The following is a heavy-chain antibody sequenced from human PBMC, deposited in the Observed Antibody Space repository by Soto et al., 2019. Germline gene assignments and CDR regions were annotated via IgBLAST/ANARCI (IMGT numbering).Heavy chain of an antibody. CDR1: GYTFTSDD. J-gene: IGHJ4*02. Sequence: QVQLVQSGAEVKKPGASVKVSCKASGYTFTSDDINWVRQATGQGLEWMGWMNPNSGNTGYAQKFQGRVTMTRNTTRSTAYVELSRLRSEDTGVYYRASALMAASTRWGQGTLVTVAS. CDR2: MNPNSGNT. D-gene: IGHD2-8*01. CDR3: ASALMAASTR. V-gene: IGHV1-8*01.